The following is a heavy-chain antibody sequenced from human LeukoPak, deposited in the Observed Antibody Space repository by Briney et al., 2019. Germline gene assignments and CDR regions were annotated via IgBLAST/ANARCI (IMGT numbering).Heavy chain of an antibody. CDR3: ARDGIVVVAAATYGMAV. V-gene: IGHV1-69*13. CDR2: IIPIFGTA. CDR1: VGSFSNYA. J-gene: IGHJ6*02. D-gene: IGHD2-2*01. Sequence: SVKVSCKASVGSFSNYAISWVQQAPGQGLEWMGGIIPIFGTANYAQKFQGRVTITADESTSTAYMELSSLRSEDTAVYYCARDGIVVVAAATYGMAVWGQGTTVTVSS.